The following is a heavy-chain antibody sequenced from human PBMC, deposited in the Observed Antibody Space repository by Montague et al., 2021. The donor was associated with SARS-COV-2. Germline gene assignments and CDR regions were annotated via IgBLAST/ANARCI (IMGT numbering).Heavy chain of an antibody. D-gene: IGHD2-21*02. CDR3: ARGRVTRAGFDY. CDR2: NYLHGNA. V-gene: IGHV4-38-2*02. J-gene: IGHJ4*02. Sequence: SETLSLTCSVSGYIIGTGYYWGWIRQSPGEGLEWIGSNYLHGNAYYNPSLNSRVTISLDTSNNQFSLRLTSVTTSDTAVYYCARGRVTRAGFDYWGQGIRVIVSS. CDR1: GYIIGTGYY.